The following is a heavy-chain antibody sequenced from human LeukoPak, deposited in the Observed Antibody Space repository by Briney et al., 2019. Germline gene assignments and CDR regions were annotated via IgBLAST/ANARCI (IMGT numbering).Heavy chain of an antibody. J-gene: IGHJ4*02. CDR1: GFTFSNYG. CDR3: AKMRFDLSGYPHPQYFDY. Sequence: PGGSLRLSCAASGFTFSNYGMHWVRQAPGKGLEWVAFIRYDGSNKYYADSVKGRFTISRDNSKNTLYLQMNSLRAEDTAVYYCAKMRFDLSGYPHPQYFDYWGQGTLVTVSS. D-gene: IGHD3-22*01. V-gene: IGHV3-30*02. CDR2: IRYDGSNK.